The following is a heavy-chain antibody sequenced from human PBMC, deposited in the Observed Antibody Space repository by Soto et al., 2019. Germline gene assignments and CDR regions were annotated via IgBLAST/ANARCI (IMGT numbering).Heavy chain of an antibody. CDR2: FDPEDGET. V-gene: IGHV1-24*01. Sequence: GASVKVSCKVSGYTLTELSMHWVRQAPGKGLEWMGGFDPEDGETIYAQKFQGRVTMTEDTSTDTAYMELSSLRSEDTAVYYCATEVRAAVLAFILDYWAQGTLVTVSS. D-gene: IGHD6-13*01. CDR1: GYTLTELS. J-gene: IGHJ4*02. CDR3: ATEVRAAVLAFILDY.